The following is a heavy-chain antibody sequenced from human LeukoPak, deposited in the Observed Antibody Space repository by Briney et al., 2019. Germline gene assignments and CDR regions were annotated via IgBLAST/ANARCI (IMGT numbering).Heavy chain of an antibody. Sequence: PSETLSLTCAVNGGSFSGYYWSWIRQPPGKGLEWIGEINHSGSTNYNPSLKSRVTISVDTSKNQFSLKLSSVTAADTAVYYCARGPDIVVVPAAISCAFDIWGQGTMVTVSS. CDR3: ARGPDIVVVPAAISCAFDI. J-gene: IGHJ3*02. V-gene: IGHV4-34*01. CDR2: INHSGST. CDR1: GGSFSGYY. D-gene: IGHD2-2*01.